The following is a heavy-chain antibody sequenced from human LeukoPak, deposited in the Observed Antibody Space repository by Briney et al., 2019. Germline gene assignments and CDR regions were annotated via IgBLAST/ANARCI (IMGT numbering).Heavy chain of an antibody. J-gene: IGHJ4*02. CDR3: ARAPLLYYDSSGPIDY. V-gene: IGHV3-33*01. CDR2: IWYDGSNK. CDR1: GFTFSSYG. Sequence: PGGSLRLSCAASGFTFSSYGMHWVRQAPGKGLEWVAVIWYDGSNKYYADSVKGRFTISRDNSKNTLYLQMNSLRAEDTAVYYCARAPLLYYDSSGPIDYWGQGTLVTVSS. D-gene: IGHD3-22*01.